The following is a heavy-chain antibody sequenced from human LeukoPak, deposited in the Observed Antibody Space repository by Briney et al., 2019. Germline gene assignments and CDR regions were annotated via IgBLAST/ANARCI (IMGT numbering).Heavy chain of an antibody. V-gene: IGHV4-34*01. D-gene: IGHD3-16*01. CDR1: XGSFXXXX. J-gene: IGHJ4*02. CDR2: INHSGST. CDR3: ARGLRGVVDY. Sequence: XYXGSFXXXXWSXXXXXPGXXLECSGEINHSGSTNYNPSLKSRVTISVDTSKNQFSLKLSSVTAADTAVYYCARGLRGVVDYWGQGTLVTVSS.